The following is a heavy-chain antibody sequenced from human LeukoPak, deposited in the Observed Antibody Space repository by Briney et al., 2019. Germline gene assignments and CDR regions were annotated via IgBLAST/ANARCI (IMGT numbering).Heavy chain of an antibody. CDR3: VKRPECNVAGCYYFDY. V-gene: IGHV3-23*01. D-gene: IGHD2-15*01. CDR1: GFTFSNYA. J-gene: IGHJ4*02. CDR2: ISGSGGVT. Sequence: GGSLRLACAASGFTFSNYAMSWVRQAPGKGLEWVSAISGSGGVTQYADSARGRFTISRDNSKNTLFLQMNSLRAEDTAVYYCVKRPECNVAGCYYFDYWGQGTLVTVSP.